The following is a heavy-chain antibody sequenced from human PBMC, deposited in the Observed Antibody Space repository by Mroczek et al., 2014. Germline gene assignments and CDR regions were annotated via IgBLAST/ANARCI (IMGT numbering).Heavy chain of an antibody. J-gene: IGHJ4*02. Sequence: QVTLKESGPVLVKPTETLTLTCTVSGFSLSNARMGVSWIRQPPGKALEWLAHIFSNDEKSYSTSLKSRLTISKDTSKSQVVLTMTNMDPVDTATYYCARIPGSGWPFDYWGQGTLVTVSS. CDR1: GFSLSNARMG. CDR3: ARIPGSGWPFDY. D-gene: IGHD6-19*01. CDR2: IFSNDEK. V-gene: IGHV2-26*01.